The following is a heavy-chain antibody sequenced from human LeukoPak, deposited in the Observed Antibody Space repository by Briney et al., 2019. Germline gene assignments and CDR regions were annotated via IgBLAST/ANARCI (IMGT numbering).Heavy chain of an antibody. CDR2: IVGSSST. CDR3: ARIGAGSSRDY. D-gene: IGHD6-13*01. V-gene: IGHV3-21*01. CDR1: GFTFSNFA. Sequence: GGSLRLSCAASGFTFSNFAMTWVRQAPGKGLEWVSSIVGSSSTYYADSLKGRFTISRDNAKNSQYLQMNSLRAEDTAVYYCARIGAGSSRDYWGQGTLVTVSS. J-gene: IGHJ4*02.